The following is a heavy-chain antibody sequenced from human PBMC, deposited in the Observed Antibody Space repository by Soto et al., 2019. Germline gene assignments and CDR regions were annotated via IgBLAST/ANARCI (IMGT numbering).Heavy chain of an antibody. CDR2: IIPIFGTA. CDR1: GGTFSSYA. Sequence: QVQLVQSGAEVKKPGSSVKVSCKASGGTFSSYAISWVRQAPGQGLEWMGGIIPIFGTANYAQKFQGRVTVGADKSTRRAYMELSSLGSEDPAVYYCGRRTEWFGGGAHYYYYGMDVWGQGTTVTGSS. CDR3: GRRTEWFGGGAHYYYYGMDV. D-gene: IGHD3-10*01. V-gene: IGHV1-69*06. J-gene: IGHJ6*02.